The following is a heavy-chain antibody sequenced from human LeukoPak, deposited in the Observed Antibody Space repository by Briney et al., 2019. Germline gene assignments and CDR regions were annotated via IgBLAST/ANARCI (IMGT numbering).Heavy chain of an antibody. D-gene: IGHD3-3*01. V-gene: IGHV1-18*01. CDR2: ISAYNGNI. J-gene: IGHJ4*02. CDR3: ASMSGYYPSYYFDY. Sequence: GASVKVSCKASGYTFICYGITWVRQAPGQGLEWLGWISAYNGNIDYAQKLQGRVTLTTDTSTSTAYMEVRSLRSDDTAVYYCASMSGYYPSYYFDYWGQGTLVTVSS. CDR1: GYTFICYG.